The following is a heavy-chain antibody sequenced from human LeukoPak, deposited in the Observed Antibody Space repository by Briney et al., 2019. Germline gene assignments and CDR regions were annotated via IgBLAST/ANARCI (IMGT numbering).Heavy chain of an antibody. J-gene: IGHJ6*03. CDR3: AREFSGVSSSSADYYYYMDV. CDR2: ISAYNGNT. CDR1: GYTFTSYG. Sequence: GASVKVSCKASGYTFTSYGISWVRQAPRQGLEWMGWISAYNGNTNYAQKLQGRVTMTTDTSTSTAHMELRSLRSDDTAVYYCAREFSGVSSSSADYYYYMDVWGKGTTVTVSS. D-gene: IGHD6-6*01. V-gene: IGHV1-18*01.